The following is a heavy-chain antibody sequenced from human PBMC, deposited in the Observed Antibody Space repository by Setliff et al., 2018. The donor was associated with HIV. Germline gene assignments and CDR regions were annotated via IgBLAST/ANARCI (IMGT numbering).Heavy chain of an antibody. J-gene: IGHJ4*02. CDR1: EFTFGDYG. V-gene: IGHV3-49*04. D-gene: IGHD3-10*01. CDR3: TREIRDGYPRSSN. CDR2: IRSKTHGGRT. Sequence: GGSLRLSCTASEFTFGDYGVSWVRQAPGKGLEWVGFIRSKTHGGRTEYAASVKGRFTISRDDSKSTLYLQLTTLRTEDTGFYFCTREIRDGYPRSSNWGQGTLVTVSS.